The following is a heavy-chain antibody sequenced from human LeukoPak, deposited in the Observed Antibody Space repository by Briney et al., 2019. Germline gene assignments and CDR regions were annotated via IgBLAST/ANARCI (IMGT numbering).Heavy chain of an antibody. Sequence: GGSLRLSCAASGFTFSSYAMHWVRQAPGKGLERVAVISYDGSNKYYADSVKGRFTISRDNSKNTLYLQMNSLRAEDTAVYYCARSPGTAIDYWGQGTLVTVSS. J-gene: IGHJ4*02. V-gene: IGHV3-30-3*01. CDR3: ARSPGTAIDY. D-gene: IGHD5-18*01. CDR2: ISYDGSNK. CDR1: GFTFSSYA.